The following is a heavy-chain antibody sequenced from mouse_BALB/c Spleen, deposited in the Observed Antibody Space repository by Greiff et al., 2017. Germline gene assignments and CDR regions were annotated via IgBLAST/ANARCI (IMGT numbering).Heavy chain of an antibody. D-gene: IGHD2-1*01. V-gene: IGHV1-7*01. J-gene: IGHJ3*01. CDR2: INPSTGYT. CDR1: GYTFTSYW. Sequence: QVQLQQSGAELAKPGASVKMSCKASGYTFTSYWMHWVKQRPGQGLEWIGYINPSTGYTEYNQKFKDKATLTADKSSSTAYMQLSSLTSEDSAVYYCARGPYGTAWFAYWGQGTLVTVSA. CDR3: ARGPYGTAWFAY.